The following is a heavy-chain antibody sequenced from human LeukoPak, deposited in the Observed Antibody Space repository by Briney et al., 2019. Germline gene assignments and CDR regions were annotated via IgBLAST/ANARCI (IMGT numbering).Heavy chain of an antibody. D-gene: IGHD4-17*01. J-gene: IGHJ4*02. CDR2: TPYHGVSR. CDR1: GFIFGSYG. V-gene: IGHV3-30*02. Sequence: GGSLRLSCAASGFIFGSYGMHWVRQAPVKGLEWVAFTPYHGVSRYYTESVKGRFTISRGNSKSTLYLQMNSLRIEDTAVYYCAKDRHGDYTSDYWGQGTLVIVSS. CDR3: AKDRHGDYTSDY.